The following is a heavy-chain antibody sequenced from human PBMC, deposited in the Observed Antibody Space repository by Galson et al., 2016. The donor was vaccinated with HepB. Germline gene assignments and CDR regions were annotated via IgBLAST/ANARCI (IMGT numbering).Heavy chain of an antibody. CDR3: ARPNRYCSTTSCYDHAFGS. CDR1: GGSISTSSYY. V-gene: IGHV4-39*01. D-gene: IGHD2-2*01. CDR2: IYYSGST. J-gene: IGHJ3*02. Sequence: SETLSLTCTVSGGSISTSSYYWGLIRQPPGKGLEWIGSIYYSGSTYSNPSLRSRVTISADRSKNQFSLKLASVTAADTAVYYCARPNRYCSTTSCYDHAFGSWGQGTMVTDSS.